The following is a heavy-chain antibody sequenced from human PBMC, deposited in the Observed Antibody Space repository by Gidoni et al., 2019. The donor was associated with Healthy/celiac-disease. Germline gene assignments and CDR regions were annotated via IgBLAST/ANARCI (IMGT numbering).Heavy chain of an antibody. J-gene: IGHJ4*02. CDR1: GFTFSSYG. Sequence: QVQLVESGGGVVQPGRSLRLSCAASGFTFSSYGMHWVRQAPGKGLEWVAVISYDGRNKYYADSVKGRFTISRDNSKNTLYLQMNSLRAEDTAVYYCAKDSSFGDWGQGTLVTVSS. V-gene: IGHV3-30*18. CDR3: AKDSSFGD. D-gene: IGHD3-10*01. CDR2: ISYDGRNK.